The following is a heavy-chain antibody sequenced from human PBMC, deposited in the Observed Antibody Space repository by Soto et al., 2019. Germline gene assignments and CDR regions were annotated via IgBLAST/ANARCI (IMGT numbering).Heavy chain of an antibody. Sequence: PWETLSLTCAVYRGSFSGYYWSWIRQPPGKGLEWIGEINHSGSTNYNPSPKSRVTISVDTSKNQFSLKLSSVTAADTAVYYCALGVVAATFDYCGQGTLVTVSS. J-gene: IGHJ4*02. D-gene: IGHD2-15*01. V-gene: IGHV4-34*01. CDR1: RGSFSGYY. CDR3: ALGVVAATFDY. CDR2: INHSGST.